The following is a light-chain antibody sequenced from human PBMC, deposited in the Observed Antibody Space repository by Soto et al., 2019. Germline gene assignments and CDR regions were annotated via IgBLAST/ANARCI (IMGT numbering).Light chain of an antibody. CDR1: HNDIGTYDY. V-gene: IGLV2-14*03. CDR2: GVT. J-gene: IGLJ1*01. Sequence: QSVLTQPTSVSGSPGQSITISCTGNHNDIGTYDYVSWYQQHPGRAPRLLIHGVTTRPSGISGRFSASKSGLTASLTISGLQPEDEADYYCGSWDSSLSAYVFATGTKVTVL. CDR3: GSWDSSLSAYV.